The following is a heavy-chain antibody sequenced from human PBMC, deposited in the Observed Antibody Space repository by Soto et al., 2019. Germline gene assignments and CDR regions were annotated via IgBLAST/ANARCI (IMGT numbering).Heavy chain of an antibody. J-gene: IGHJ5*02. CDR1: GDSTSRGFYY. D-gene: IGHD6-19*01. CDR2: IYHTGST. V-gene: IGHV4-31*03. Sequence: TLSLTCTFSGDSTSRGFYYWSWIRQHPGKGLEWIGNIYHTGSTDFNPSLKSRLTMSVDTSNNHFSLKMTSVTAADTAMYFCARAERFPRSWFDPWGQGTQVTVSS. CDR3: ARAERFPRSWFDP.